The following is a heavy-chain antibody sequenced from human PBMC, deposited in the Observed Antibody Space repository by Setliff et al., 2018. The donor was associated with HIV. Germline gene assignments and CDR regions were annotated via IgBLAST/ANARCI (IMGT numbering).Heavy chain of an antibody. V-gene: IGHV4-61*09. Sequence: SETLSLTCTVSGDSVNDRSYYWSWIRQPAGKGLEWIGHIYTSGSTNYNPSLKSRVSISIDTSKNQFSLKVNSVTAADTAVYYCARQRSGGSCYSCDYWGQGSLVT. J-gene: IGHJ4*02. CDR2: IYTSGST. CDR3: ARQRSGGSCYSCDY. CDR1: GDSVNDRSYY. D-gene: IGHD2-15*01.